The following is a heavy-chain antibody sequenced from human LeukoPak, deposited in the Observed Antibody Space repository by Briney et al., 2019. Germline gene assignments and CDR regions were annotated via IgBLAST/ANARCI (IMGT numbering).Heavy chain of an antibody. J-gene: IGHJ4*02. CDR3: AREFDY. CDR2: IKQDGSEK. Sequence: PGGSLRLPCAAPGFTFSSYWMSWVRQAPGKGLEWVANIKQDGSEKYYVDSVKGRFTISRDKAKNSLYLQMNSLRAEDTAVYYCAREFDYWGQGTLVTVSS. CDR1: GFTFSSYW. V-gene: IGHV3-7*03.